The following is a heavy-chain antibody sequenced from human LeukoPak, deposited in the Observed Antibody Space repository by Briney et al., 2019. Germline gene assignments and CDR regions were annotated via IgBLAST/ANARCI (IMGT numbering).Heavy chain of an antibody. CDR3: AVPIAAAGTNAFDI. V-gene: IGHV4-34*01. CDR2: INHSGST. CDR1: GGSFSGYY. J-gene: IGHJ3*02. Sequence: SETLSLTCAVYGGSFSGYYWSWIRQPPGKGLGLIGEINHSGSTNYNPSLKSRVTISVDTSKNQFSLKLSSVTAADTAVYYCAVPIAAAGTNAFDIWGQGTMVTVSS. D-gene: IGHD6-13*01.